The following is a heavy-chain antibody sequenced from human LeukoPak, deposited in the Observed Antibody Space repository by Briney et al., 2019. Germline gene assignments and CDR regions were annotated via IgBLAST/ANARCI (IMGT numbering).Heavy chain of an antibody. CDR3: ARQTAMGRSGDY. D-gene: IGHD5-18*01. CDR1: GYSFTSYW. Sequence: GASLKISCKASGYSFTSYWIGWVRPMPEKGLEWMGIIDPSDSDTRYTPSFQGQVTISADKSLTTAYLQWNSLRASDAAMYYCARQTAMGRSGDYGGQGHRAIVTA. J-gene: IGHJ4*02. CDR2: IDPSDSDT. V-gene: IGHV5-51*01.